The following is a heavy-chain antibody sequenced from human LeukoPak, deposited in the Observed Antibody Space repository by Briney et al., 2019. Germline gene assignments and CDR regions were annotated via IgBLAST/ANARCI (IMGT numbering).Heavy chain of an antibody. D-gene: IGHD7-27*01. CDR2: INNNGGKT. V-gene: IGHV3-23*01. Sequence: GGSLRLSCAASGFTFSSYAMNWVRQAPGKGPEWVSGINNNGGKTYYAGSVKGRFTISRDNSKSTLSLQMNSLRAEDTAVYYCAKDPNWGSGDWGQGTLVTVSS. CDR3: AKDPNWGSGD. CDR1: GFTFSSYA. J-gene: IGHJ4*02.